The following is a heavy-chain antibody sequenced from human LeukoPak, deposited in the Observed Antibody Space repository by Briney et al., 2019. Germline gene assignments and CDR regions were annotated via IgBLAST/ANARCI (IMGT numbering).Heavy chain of an antibody. D-gene: IGHD3-22*01. CDR3: VPHYFDSSGYYPCY. J-gene: IGHJ4*02. Sequence: PGGSLRLSCAASGFTIIKDWMSWVRQAPGKGLEWVANIHQGGSEKDYVDSVKGRFTISRDNAKNSLFLQMNSLRAEDTALYYCVPHYFDSSGYYPCYWGQGTLVTVSS. CDR2: IHQGGSEK. CDR1: GFTIIKDW. V-gene: IGHV3-7*01.